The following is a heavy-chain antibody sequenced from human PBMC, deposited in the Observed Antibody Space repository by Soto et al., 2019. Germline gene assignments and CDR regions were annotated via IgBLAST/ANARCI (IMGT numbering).Heavy chain of an antibody. CDR3: VYENLGSSSWYKSPI. CDR1: GGSFSGYY. V-gene: IGHV4-34*01. Sequence: PSETLSLTCAVYGGSFSGYYWSWIRQPPGKGLEWIGEINHSGSTNYNPSLKSRVTISVDTSKNQFSLKLSSVTAADTAVYYCVYENLGSSSWYKSPIWGQGTLVTVSS. CDR2: INHSGST. D-gene: IGHD6-13*01. J-gene: IGHJ4*02.